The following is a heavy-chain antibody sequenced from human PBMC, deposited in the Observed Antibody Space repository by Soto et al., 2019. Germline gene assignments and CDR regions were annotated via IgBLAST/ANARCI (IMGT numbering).Heavy chain of an antibody. CDR3: VRIRFGAN. J-gene: IGHJ4*02. CDR1: GGSISSYY. Sequence: PSETLSLTCTVSGGSISSYYWSWVRQPPGKGLEWIGEIYHSGSTNYNPSLKSRVIISVDKSKNQFSLNLSSVTAADTAVYYCVRIRFGANWGQGTVVTVSS. V-gene: IGHV4-4*02. CDR2: IYHSGST. D-gene: IGHD3-10*01.